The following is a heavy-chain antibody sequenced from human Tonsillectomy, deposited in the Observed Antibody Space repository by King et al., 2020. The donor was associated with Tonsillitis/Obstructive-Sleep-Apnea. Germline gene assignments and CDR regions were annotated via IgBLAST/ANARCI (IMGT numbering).Heavy chain of an antibody. CDR1: GFTFSSYS. V-gene: IGHV3-21*01. Sequence: VQLVESGGGLVKPGGSLRLSCAASGFTFSSYSMNWVRQAPGKGLEWVSSISSSSSYIYYADSVKGRFTISRDNAKNSLYLQMNSLRAEDTAVYYCARDPHGDGYNPTNYWGQGTLVTVSS. D-gene: IGHD5-24*01. J-gene: IGHJ4*02. CDR2: ISSSSSYI. CDR3: ARDPHGDGYNPTNY.